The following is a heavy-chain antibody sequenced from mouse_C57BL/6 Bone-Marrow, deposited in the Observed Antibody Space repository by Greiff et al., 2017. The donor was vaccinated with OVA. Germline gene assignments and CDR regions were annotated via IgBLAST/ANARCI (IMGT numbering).Heavy chain of an antibody. CDR2: IYPGSGST. Sequence: QVQLKESGAELVKPGASVKMSCKASGYTFTSYWITWVKQRPGQGLEWIGDIYPGSGSTNYNEKFKSKATLTVDTSSSTAYMQLSSLTSEDSAVYYCARSKFITTPGFDYWGQGTTLTVSS. V-gene: IGHV1-55*01. J-gene: IGHJ2*01. CDR1: GYTFTSYW. CDR3: ARSKFITTPGFDY. D-gene: IGHD1-1*01.